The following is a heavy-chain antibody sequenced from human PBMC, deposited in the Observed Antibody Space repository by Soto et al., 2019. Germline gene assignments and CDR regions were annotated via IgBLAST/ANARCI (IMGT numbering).Heavy chain of an antibody. V-gene: IGHV3-7*01. CDR2: IKQDGSER. CDR3: TRTISALPGDDY. J-gene: IGHJ4*02. Sequence: EVQLVESGGGLVQPGGSLRLSCAASGFTFNRYWMGWVRQAPGKGPEWLANIKQDGSERYYVDSVKGRFTISGNNVKKSGYLQMNSLRGEDTAVYYCTRTISALPGDDYWGQGTLVTVSS. D-gene: IGHD6-6*01. CDR1: GFTFNRYW.